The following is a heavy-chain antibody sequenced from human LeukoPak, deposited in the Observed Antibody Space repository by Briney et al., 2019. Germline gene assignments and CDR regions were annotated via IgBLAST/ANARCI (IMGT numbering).Heavy chain of an antibody. CDR3: TRDCVFPTQCLYDDAFDI. CDR2: INPSTGGT. D-gene: IGHD2-8*01. Sequence: ASVKVSCKASGYTFTDYYMNWVRQPPGQGHEWMGWINPSTGGTNYAQKFQGRVTMTRDTSISTAYMELSGLRSDDTAVYYCTRDCVFPTQCLYDDAFDIWGQGTMVTVSS. V-gene: IGHV1-2*02. J-gene: IGHJ3*02. CDR1: GYTFTDYY.